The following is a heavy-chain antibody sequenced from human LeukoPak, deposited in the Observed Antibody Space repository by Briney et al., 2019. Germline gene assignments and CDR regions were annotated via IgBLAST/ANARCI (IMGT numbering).Heavy chain of an antibody. Sequence: GGSLRLSCAASGFTFSYYAMHWVRQAPGKGLEYVSAISSNGGSTYYANSVKGRFTISRDNSKNTLYLQMGNLRAEDMAVYYCAREWTSGGYYYDSSGYYLDYWGQGTLVTVSS. CDR2: ISSNGGST. V-gene: IGHV3-64*01. CDR3: AREWTSGGYYYDSSGYYLDY. CDR1: GFTFSYYA. J-gene: IGHJ4*02. D-gene: IGHD3-22*01.